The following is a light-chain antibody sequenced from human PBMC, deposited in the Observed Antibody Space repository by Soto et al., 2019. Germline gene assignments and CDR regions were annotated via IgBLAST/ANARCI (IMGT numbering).Light chain of an antibody. CDR3: QQYNNWPPDT. J-gene: IGKJ2*01. CDR2: GAS. CDR1: QSVNNN. Sequence: EIILTQSPAPLSVSPGERATLSCRASQSVNNNLAWYQQKRGQAPRLLIYGASTRATGIPGRFRGSGSGTEFTLTITSLQSEDFAVYFRQQYNNWPPDTFGQGTKLEIK. V-gene: IGKV3-15*01.